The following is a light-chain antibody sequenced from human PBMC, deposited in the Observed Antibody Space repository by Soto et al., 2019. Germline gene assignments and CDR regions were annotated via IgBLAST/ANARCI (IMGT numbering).Light chain of an antibody. V-gene: IGKV3-20*01. J-gene: IGKJ1*01. CDR1: QSVSSNY. Sequence: EIVLTQSPGTLSLSPGERATLSCSASQSVSSNYLAWYQQKPGQAPRLLIYGASSRATGIPDRFSGSGSGTEFTLTISRLEPEGFAVFYCQQYGSSPRTFGQGTKVEI. CDR3: QQYGSSPRT. CDR2: GAS.